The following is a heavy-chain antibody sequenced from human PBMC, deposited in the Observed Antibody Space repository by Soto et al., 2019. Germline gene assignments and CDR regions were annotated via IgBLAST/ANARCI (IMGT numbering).Heavy chain of an antibody. D-gene: IGHD2-15*01. CDR2: IKSKTDGGTT. CDR3: TTASRLGYCSGGSCPPRKKLSAEYFQY. J-gene: IGHJ1*01. CDR1: GFTFSNAW. V-gene: IGHV3-15*01. Sequence: PGESLKISCAASGFTFSNAWMSWVRQAPGKGLEWVGRIKSKTDGGTTDYAAPVKGRFTISRDDSKNTLYLQMNSLKTEDTAVYYCTTASRLGYCSGGSCPPRKKLSAEYFQYWRQGTLVNVSS.